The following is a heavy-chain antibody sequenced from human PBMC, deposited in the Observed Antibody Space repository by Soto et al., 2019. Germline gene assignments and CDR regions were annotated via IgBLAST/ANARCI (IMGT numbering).Heavy chain of an antibody. CDR2: ISSRSSYT. CDR3: ARSQYPTGHHHRREV. Sequence: GGSLSLSCSSSGFPFSDYYMTWILQAPGKGLEWVSYISSRSSYTNYADSVKGRFTISRDNSKNTLYVQMNSLRAEDTAVYYWARSQYPTGHHHRREVWGTVTTVTLS. V-gene: IGHV3-11*06. D-gene: IGHD2-8*02. J-gene: IGHJ6*04. CDR1: GFPFSDYY.